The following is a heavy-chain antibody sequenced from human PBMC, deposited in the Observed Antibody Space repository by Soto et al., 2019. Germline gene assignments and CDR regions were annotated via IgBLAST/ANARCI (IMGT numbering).Heavy chain of an antibody. CDR2: ISSSSSSYI. V-gene: IGHV3-21*01. CDR3: ASSAFEGSGYPFDY. CDR1: GFTFSSYS. Sequence: GGSLRLSCAASGFTFSSYSMNWVRQAPGKGLEWVSSISSSSSSYIYYADSVKGRFTISRDNAKNSLYLQMNSLRAEDTAVYYRASSAFEGSGYPFDYWGQGTLVTVSS. D-gene: IGHD3-3*01. J-gene: IGHJ4*02.